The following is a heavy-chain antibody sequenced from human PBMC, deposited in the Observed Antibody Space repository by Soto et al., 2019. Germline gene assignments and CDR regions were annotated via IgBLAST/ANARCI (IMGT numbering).Heavy chain of an antibody. J-gene: IGHJ4*02. CDR2: MNPNSGNT. CDR1: GYTFTSYD. D-gene: IGHD5-12*01. CDR3: ASPSRRRDGYNNPYYFDS. V-gene: IGHV1-8*01. Sequence: SVKVSCKASGYTFTSYDINWVRQATGQGLEWMGWMNPNSGNTGYAQKFQGRVTMTRNTSISTVYMELSSLRSEGTAVYYCASPSRRRDGYNNPYYFDSWVQGPMVHVCS.